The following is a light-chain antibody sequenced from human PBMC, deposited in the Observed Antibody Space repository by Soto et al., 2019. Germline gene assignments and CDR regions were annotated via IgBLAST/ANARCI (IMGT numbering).Light chain of an antibody. CDR2: EGS. V-gene: IGLV2-23*01. Sequence: QSVLTQPASVSGSPGQSITISCTGTSSDVGSYTLVSWYQQHPGKAPKLMIYEGSKRPSGVSNRFSGSKSGKMASLTISGLQAEDEADYYCCSYAGRSTNVFGTGTKLTVL. J-gene: IGLJ1*01. CDR1: SSDVGSYTL. CDR3: CSYAGRSTNV.